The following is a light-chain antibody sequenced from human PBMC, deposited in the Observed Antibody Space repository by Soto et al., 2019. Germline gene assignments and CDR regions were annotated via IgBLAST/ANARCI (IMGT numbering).Light chain of an antibody. J-gene: IGKJ1*01. CDR2: GAS. V-gene: IGKV3-20*01. CDR3: QQYGGSRA. CDR1: QTVSGNY. Sequence: ESVLTQSPGILSLSPGEGATLSCRASQTVSGNYLAWYQQKPGQAPGLLIYGASSRAAGIPDRFSGSGSGTDFTLTISRLEPEDFAVYFCQQYGGSRAFGQGTKVEIK.